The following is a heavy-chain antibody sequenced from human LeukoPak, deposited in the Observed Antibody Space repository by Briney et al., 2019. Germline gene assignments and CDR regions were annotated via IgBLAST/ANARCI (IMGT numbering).Heavy chain of an antibody. CDR3: EAYCSSTSCYTGAEDY. J-gene: IGHJ4*02. CDR2: INSDGSST. Sequence: GGSLRLSCAASGFTFDDYAMHWVRQAPGKGLVWVSRINSDGSSTSYADSVKGRFTISRDNAKNTLYLQMNSLRAEDTAVYYCEAYCSSTSCYTGAEDYWGQGTLVTVSS. CDR1: GFTFDDYA. D-gene: IGHD2-2*02. V-gene: IGHV3-74*01.